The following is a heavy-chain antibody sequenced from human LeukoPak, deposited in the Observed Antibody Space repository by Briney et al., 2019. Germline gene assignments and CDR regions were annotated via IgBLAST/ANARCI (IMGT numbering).Heavy chain of an antibody. V-gene: IGHV3-21*01. CDR2: ISSSSSYI. D-gene: IGHD6-19*01. CDR1: GFTFSSYS. CDR3: AREAGGSGWSYYFDY. J-gene: IGHJ4*02. Sequence: TGGSLRLSCAASGFTFSSYSMNWVRQAPGKGLEWVSSISSSSSYIYYADSVKGRFTISRDNAKNSLYLQMNSLRAEDTAVYYCAREAGGSGWSYYFDYWGQGTLVTVSS.